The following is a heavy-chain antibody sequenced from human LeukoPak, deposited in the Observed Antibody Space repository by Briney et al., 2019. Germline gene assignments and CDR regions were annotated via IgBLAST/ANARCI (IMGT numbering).Heavy chain of an antibody. D-gene: IGHD6-19*01. J-gene: IGHJ4*02. Sequence: PGGSLRLSCAASGFSFSNFGMHWVRQAPGKGLEWVAFIRYDGDNKHYADSVKGRFTISRDNSMDTLYLQMNSLRAEDRAMYYCAKGIAVAFAYYFDYWGQGTLVSVSS. V-gene: IGHV3-30*02. CDR2: IRYDGDNK. CDR3: AKGIAVAFAYYFDY. CDR1: GFSFSNFG.